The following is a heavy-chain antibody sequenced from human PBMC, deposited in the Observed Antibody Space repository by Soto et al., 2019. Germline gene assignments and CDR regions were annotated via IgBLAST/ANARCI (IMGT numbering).Heavy chain of an antibody. CDR2: IHNSGST. D-gene: IGHD2-15*01. CDR3: ARHLQRVVVVAAGLDV. Sequence: PSETLSLTCTVSGGSISSGGNYWSWVRQRPGKGLEWIGYIHNSGSTDYNPSLKSRVTISADTSKNQFSLKLRSVTAADTAVYYCARHLQRVVVVAAGLDVWGKGTTVTVSS. V-gene: IGHV4-30-4*01. J-gene: IGHJ6*04. CDR1: GGSISSGGNY.